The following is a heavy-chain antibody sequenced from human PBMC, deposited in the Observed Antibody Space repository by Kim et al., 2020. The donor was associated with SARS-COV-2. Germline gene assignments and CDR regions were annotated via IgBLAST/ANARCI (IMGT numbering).Heavy chain of an antibody. J-gene: IGHJ6*02. CDR3: ARAVVGAGYYYGMDV. D-gene: IGHD1-26*01. Sequence: PSLKSRVTMSVDTSKNHFSRKLSSVTAADAAVYYCARAVVGAGYYYGMDVWGQGTTVTVSS. V-gene: IGHV4-4*06.